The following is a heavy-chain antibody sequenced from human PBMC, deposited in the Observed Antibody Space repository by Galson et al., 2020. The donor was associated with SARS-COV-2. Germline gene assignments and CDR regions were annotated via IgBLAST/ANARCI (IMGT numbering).Heavy chain of an antibody. D-gene: IGHD3-9*01. CDR2: IHQSGRT. J-gene: IGHJ2*01. CDR1: GGFFSGYY. V-gene: IGHV4-34*01. CDR3: ARGSQFDWLLNSRYWYLDV. Sequence: SETLSLTCAVYGGFFSGYYWNWIRQSPGKGLEWIGDIHQSGRTNYNPSLKSRVTLSVDTSKSQFSLKLISVSAADTAVYYCARGSQFDWLLNSRYWYLDVWGRGTPVTVSS.